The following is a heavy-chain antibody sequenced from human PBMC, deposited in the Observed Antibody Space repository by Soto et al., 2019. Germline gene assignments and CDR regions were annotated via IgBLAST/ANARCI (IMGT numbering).Heavy chain of an antibody. CDR2: INPDNGNT. J-gene: IGHJ5*02. V-gene: IGHV1-3*01. CDR1: GYTFTRYT. CDR3: ARGIATGQLDP. D-gene: IGHD2-15*01. Sequence: ASVKVSCKASGYTFTRYTMNCVRQAPGQRLEWMGWINPDNGNTKSSQKFQDRVIITRDTSASTAYMDLSSLRSEDTAVYYCARGIATGQLDPWGQGTLVTVSS.